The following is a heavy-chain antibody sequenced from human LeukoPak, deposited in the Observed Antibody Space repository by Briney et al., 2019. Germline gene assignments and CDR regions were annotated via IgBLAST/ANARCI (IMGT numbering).Heavy chain of an antibody. V-gene: IGHV3-74*01. CDR1: GFTFSSYW. Sequence: GGSLRLSCAASGFTFSSYWMHWVRQAPGKGLVWVSRINSDGSSTSYADSVKGRFTISRDNSKNTLYLQMNSLRAEDTAVYYCAKCPLYTYYYGSGSPFDYWGQGTLVTVSS. CDR2: INSDGSST. D-gene: IGHD3-10*01. J-gene: IGHJ4*02. CDR3: AKCPLYTYYYGSGSPFDY.